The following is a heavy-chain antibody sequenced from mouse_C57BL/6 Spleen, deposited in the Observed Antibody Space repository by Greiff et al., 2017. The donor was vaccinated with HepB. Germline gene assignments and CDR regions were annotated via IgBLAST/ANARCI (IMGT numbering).Heavy chain of an antibody. CDR2: IYPGDGDT. CDR1: GYAFSSYW. Sequence: QVQLQQSGAELVKPGASVKISCKASGYAFSSYWMNWVKQRPGKGLEWIGQIYPGDGDTNYNGKFKGKATLTADKSSSTAYMQLSSLTSEDSAVYCCARGNGYSLYYFDYWGQGTTLTVSS. J-gene: IGHJ2*01. D-gene: IGHD2-3*01. CDR3: ARGNGYSLYYFDY. V-gene: IGHV1-80*01.